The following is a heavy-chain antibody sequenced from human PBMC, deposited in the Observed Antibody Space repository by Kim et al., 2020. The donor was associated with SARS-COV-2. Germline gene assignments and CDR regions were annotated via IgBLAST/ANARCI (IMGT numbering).Heavy chain of an antibody. CDR2: IRSKAYGGTT. D-gene: IGHD3-9*01. Sequence: GGSLRLSCTASGFTFGDYAMSWVRQAPGKGLEWVGFIRSKAYGGTTEYAASVKGRFTISRDDSKSIAYLQMNSLKTEDTAVYYCTRDTRYYDILTGYYRGGYYYYGMDVWGQGTTVTVSS. V-gene: IGHV3-49*04. J-gene: IGHJ6*02. CDR3: TRDTRYYDILTGYYRGGYYYYGMDV. CDR1: GFTFGDYA.